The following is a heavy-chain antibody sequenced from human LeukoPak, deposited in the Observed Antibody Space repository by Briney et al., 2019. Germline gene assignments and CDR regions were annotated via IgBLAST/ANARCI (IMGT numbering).Heavy chain of an antibody. CDR1: GYTFTSYG. D-gene: IGHD3-10*01. Sequence: GASVKVSCKASGYTFTSYGISWVRQAPGQGLEWMGWISAYNGNTNYAQKFQGRVTITADKSTSTAYMELSSLRSEDTAVYYCARAKMYYYGSGDYNWFDPWGQGTLVTVSS. CDR3: ARAKMYYYGSGDYNWFDP. CDR2: ISAYNGNT. V-gene: IGHV1-18*01. J-gene: IGHJ5*02.